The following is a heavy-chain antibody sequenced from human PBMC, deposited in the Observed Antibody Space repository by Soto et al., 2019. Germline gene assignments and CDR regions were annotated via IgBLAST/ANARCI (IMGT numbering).Heavy chain of an antibody. CDR2: IYYSGRT. V-gene: IGHV4-61*08. CDR1: GGSISSGDYY. CDR3: ARLGAYYQSLDP. J-gene: IGHJ5*02. D-gene: IGHD3-22*01. Sequence: SETLSLTCTVSGGSISSGDYYWSWIRQPPGKGLEWIGYIYYSGRTNYNPSLKSRVTISVDTSKNQFSLRLTSVTAADTAVYYCARLGAYYQSLDPWGPGTLVTVS.